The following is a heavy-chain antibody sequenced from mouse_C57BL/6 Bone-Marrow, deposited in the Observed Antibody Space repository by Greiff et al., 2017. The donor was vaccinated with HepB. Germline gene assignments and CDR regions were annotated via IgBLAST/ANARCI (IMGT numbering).Heavy chain of an antibody. CDR1: GYTFTSYW. D-gene: IGHD2-3*01. CDR2: IYPGSGST. V-gene: IGHV1-55*01. Sequence: QVQLQQPGAELVKPGASVKMSCKASGYTFTSYWITWVKQRPGQGLEWIGDIYPGSGSTNYNEKFKSKATLTVDTSSSTAYMQLSSLTSEDSAVYYCARMVWLLPYYYAMDYWGQGTSVTVSS. CDR3: ARMVWLLPYYYAMDY. J-gene: IGHJ4*01.